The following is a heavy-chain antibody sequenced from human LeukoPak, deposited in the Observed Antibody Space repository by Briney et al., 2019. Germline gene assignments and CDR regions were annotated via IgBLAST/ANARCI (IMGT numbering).Heavy chain of an antibody. Sequence: PSETLSLTCTVSGGSISSYYWSWIRQPPGKGLEWIGYIYYSGSTNYNPSLKSRVSMSVVTSKNQFSLKLSSVTAADTAVYYCAREREGYFDLWGRGTRVTVSS. CDR1: GGSISSYY. CDR2: IYYSGST. V-gene: IGHV4-59*12. CDR3: AREREGYFDL. J-gene: IGHJ2*01.